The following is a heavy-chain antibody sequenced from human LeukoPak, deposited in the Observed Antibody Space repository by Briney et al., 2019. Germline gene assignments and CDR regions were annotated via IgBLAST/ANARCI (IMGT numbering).Heavy chain of an antibody. D-gene: IGHD3-10*01. CDR3: AKGPYGLGIYYGMDV. J-gene: IGHJ6*02. CDR2: ICGDGTT. V-gene: IGHV3-23*01. Sequence: GGSLTLSCATSGFTFSNCGMSWVRQAPGKGLQWISVICGDGTTYYAESVKGRFTVSRDNSGNTLYLQMNSLRAEDTAGYYCAKGPYGLGIYYGMDVWGQGETVTV. CDR1: GFTFSNCG.